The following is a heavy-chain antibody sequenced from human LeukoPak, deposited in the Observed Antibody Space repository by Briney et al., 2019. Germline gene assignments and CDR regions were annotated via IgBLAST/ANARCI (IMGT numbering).Heavy chain of an antibody. CDR2: IHTSGST. CDR1: GGSISNYH. Sequence: SETLSLTCTVSGGSISNYHWSWIRQPAGKGLEWIGQIHTSGSTNYNPPLKSRVTMSIDTTEDQVSLTIRSVTAADTAFYYCARRDISSGWSFDYWGQGTVVTVSS. J-gene: IGHJ4*02. D-gene: IGHD6-19*01. CDR3: ARRDISSGWSFDY. V-gene: IGHV4-4*07.